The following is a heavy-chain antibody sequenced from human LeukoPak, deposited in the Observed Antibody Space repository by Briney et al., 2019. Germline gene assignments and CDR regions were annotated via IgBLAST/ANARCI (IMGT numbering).Heavy chain of an antibody. D-gene: IGHD2-15*01. Sequence: SETLSLTCTVSGGSISSYYWSWIRQPAGKGLEWIGRIYTSGSTNYNPSLKSRVTMSVDTSKNQFSLKLSSVTAADTAVCYCARDLDCSGGSCYWFDPWGQGTLVTVSS. J-gene: IGHJ5*02. V-gene: IGHV4-4*07. CDR3: ARDLDCSGGSCYWFDP. CDR2: IYTSGST. CDR1: GGSISSYY.